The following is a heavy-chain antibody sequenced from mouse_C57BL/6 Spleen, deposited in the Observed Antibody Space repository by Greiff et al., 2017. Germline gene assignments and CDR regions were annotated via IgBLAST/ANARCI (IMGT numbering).Heavy chain of an antibody. J-gene: IGHJ4*01. CDR3: TRSYYSNYEDYAMDY. D-gene: IGHD2-5*01. Sequence: EVHLVESGEGLVKPGGSLKLSCAASGFTFSSYAMSWVRQTPEKRLEWVAYISSGGDYIYYADTVKGRFTISRDNARNTLYMQMSSLKSEDTAMYYCTRSYYSNYEDYAMDYWGQGTSVTVSS. CDR2: ISSGGDYI. CDR1: GFTFSSYA. V-gene: IGHV5-9-1*02.